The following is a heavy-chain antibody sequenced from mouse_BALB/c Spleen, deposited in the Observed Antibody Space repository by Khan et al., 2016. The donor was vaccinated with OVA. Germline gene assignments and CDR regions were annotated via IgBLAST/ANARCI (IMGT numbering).Heavy chain of an antibody. D-gene: IGHD1-1*01. CDR3: ARSGYGSFAY. CDR1: GYTFTDYN. J-gene: IGHJ3*01. Sequence: VQLQQSGPELVKPGASVKISCKASGYTFTDYNLDWVKQSHGKSLEWVGYIFPNNGGSGYNQKFKTKATLTVDSSSNTAYMELRSLTSEDSAVYYWARSGYGSFAYWGQGTLVTVSA. V-gene: IGHV1S29*02. CDR2: IFPNNGGS.